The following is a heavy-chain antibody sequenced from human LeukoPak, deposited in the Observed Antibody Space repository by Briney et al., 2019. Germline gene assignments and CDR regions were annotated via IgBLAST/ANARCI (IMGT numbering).Heavy chain of an antibody. J-gene: IGHJ4*02. Sequence: ASVKVSCKASGYTFTGYYMHWVRQAPGQGLEWMGWINPNSGGTNYAQKFQGRVTMTRDTSISTAYMELSRLRSDDTAVYYCAGGGSYYYDSSGYYPTYYFDYWGQGTLVTVSS. D-gene: IGHD3-22*01. V-gene: IGHV1-2*02. CDR3: AGGGSYYYDSSGYYPTYYFDY. CDR1: GYTFTGYY. CDR2: INPNSGGT.